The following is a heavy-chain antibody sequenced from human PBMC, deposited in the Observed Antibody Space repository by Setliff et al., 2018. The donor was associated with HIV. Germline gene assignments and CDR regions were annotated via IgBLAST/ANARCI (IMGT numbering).Heavy chain of an antibody. Sequence: SETLSLTCSVSGYSISRGYYWGWIRQPPGKGLEWIGSIYQTGSTNYNPSLKSRVTVSLDMSNNQFSLKVTSMTAADTAVYYCGRQAWDHQSSGYFVDYWGQGTRVTVS. J-gene: IGHJ4*02. V-gene: IGHV4-38-2*02. CDR3: GRQAWDHQSSGYFVDY. CDR2: IYQTGST. D-gene: IGHD6-19*01. CDR1: GYSISRGYY.